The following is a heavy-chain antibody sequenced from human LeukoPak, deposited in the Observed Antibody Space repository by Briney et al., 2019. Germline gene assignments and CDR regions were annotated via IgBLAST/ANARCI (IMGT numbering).Heavy chain of an antibody. CDR1: GDSVSSNSAA. CDR3: ARDTCYGDYPLNDAFDI. D-gene: IGHD4-17*01. CDR2: TYYRSKWYN. Sequence: SQTLSLTCAISGDSVSSNSAAWNWIRQSPSRGLEWLGRTYYRSKWYNDYAVSVKSRITIDPDTSKNQFSLQLNSVTPEDTAVYYCARDTCYGDYPLNDAFDIWGQGTMVTVFS. J-gene: IGHJ3*02. V-gene: IGHV6-1*01.